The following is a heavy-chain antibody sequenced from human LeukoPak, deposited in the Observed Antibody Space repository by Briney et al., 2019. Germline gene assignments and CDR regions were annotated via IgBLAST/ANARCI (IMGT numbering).Heavy chain of an antibody. Sequence: GGSLRLSCAASGFTFSSYWMTWVRQAPGKGLEWVANIKQDGSENYYVDSVKGRFTVSRDNAKNSLYLQMSSLRAEDTAVYHCARLRSVAGYDYWGQGTLVTVSS. CDR3: ARLRSVAGYDY. CDR1: GFTFSSYW. D-gene: IGHD6-19*01. J-gene: IGHJ4*02. CDR2: IKQDGSEN. V-gene: IGHV3-7*05.